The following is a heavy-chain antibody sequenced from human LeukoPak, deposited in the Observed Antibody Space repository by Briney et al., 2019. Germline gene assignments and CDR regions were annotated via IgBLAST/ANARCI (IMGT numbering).Heavy chain of an antibody. D-gene: IGHD2-21*01. J-gene: IGHJ4*02. CDR1: GFTFGSFA. Sequence: GGSLRLSCAASGFTFGSFAMSRVRQAPGKGLEWASTIGGTGGSAYYADSVKGRFTISRDNSKNTLYLQMNSLRAEDTALYYCAKNLLSLWLIDNWGQGTLVTVSS. CDR2: IGGTGGSA. V-gene: IGHV3-23*01. CDR3: AKNLLSLWLIDN.